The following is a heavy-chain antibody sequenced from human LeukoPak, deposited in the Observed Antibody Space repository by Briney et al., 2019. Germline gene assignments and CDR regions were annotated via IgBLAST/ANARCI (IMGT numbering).Heavy chain of an antibody. CDR1: GFTFDDYG. Sequence: PGGSLRLSCAASGFTFDDYGMSWVRQAPGKGLEWVSGINWNGGSTGYADPVKGRFTISRDNAKNSLYLQMNSLRAEDTALYHCARGYSSGWYLGDFDYWGQGTLVTVSS. J-gene: IGHJ4*02. V-gene: IGHV3-20*01. CDR2: INWNGGST. D-gene: IGHD6-19*01. CDR3: ARGYSSGWYLGDFDY.